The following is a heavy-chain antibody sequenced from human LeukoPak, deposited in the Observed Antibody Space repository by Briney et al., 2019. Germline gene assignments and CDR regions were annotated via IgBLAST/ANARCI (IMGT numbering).Heavy chain of an antibody. CDR3: ARHISSGSPSFDY. CDR2: IYYSGSP. D-gene: IGHD1-26*01. J-gene: IGHJ4*02. V-gene: IGHV4-59*08. CDR1: GGSISSYY. Sequence: SETLSLTCTVSGGSISSYYWSWLRQPPGKGLEWIGNIYYSGSPNYNPSLKSRVTISVDTSKNQFSLKLSSVTAADTAVYCWARHISSGSPSFDYWGQGTLVTVSS.